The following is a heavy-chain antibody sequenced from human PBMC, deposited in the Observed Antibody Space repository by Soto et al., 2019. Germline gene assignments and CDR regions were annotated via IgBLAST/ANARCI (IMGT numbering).Heavy chain of an antibody. D-gene: IGHD6-6*01. V-gene: IGHV1-18*04. CDR3: ARDPSGSSSALEAYYYGMDV. CDR2: ISAYNGNT. J-gene: IGHJ6*02. Sequence: GASVKVSCKASGYPFTSYGISWVRQAPGQGLEWMGWISAYNGNTNYAQKLQGRVPMTTDTSTSTAYMELRSLSSDDTAVYSCARDPSGSSSALEAYYYGMDVWGQGTTVTVSS. CDR1: GYPFTSYG.